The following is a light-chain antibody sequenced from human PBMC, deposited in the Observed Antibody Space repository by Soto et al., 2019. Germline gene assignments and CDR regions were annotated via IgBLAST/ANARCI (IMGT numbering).Light chain of an antibody. V-gene: IGKV3D-15*01. CDR2: GAS. Sequence: EVVMAQSPATLSVSQGERATLSCRSSQSVSSNLAWYQQKPGQAPRLLIYGASSRATGIPDRFSGSGSGTDFTLTISRLEPEDFAVYYCQQYHNSITFGQGRLLEIK. CDR3: QQYHNSIT. J-gene: IGKJ5*01. CDR1: QSVSSN.